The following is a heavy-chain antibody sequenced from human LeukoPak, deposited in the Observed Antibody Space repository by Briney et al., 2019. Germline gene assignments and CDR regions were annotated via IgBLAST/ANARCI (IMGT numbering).Heavy chain of an antibody. CDR2: FSSGGRT. CDR3: ASILYG. Sequence: PGGSLRLSCAASGFTVSTYSMSWVRQAPGKGLEWVATFSSGGRTSYADSAKGRFTISRDTSQNTVFLQMNSLRDEDTALYYCASILYGWGQGTLVTVSS. CDR1: GFTVSTYS. J-gene: IGHJ4*02. D-gene: IGHD2-2*02. V-gene: IGHV3-53*01.